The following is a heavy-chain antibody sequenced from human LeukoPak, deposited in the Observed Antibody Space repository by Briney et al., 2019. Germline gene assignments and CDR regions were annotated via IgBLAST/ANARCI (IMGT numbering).Heavy chain of an antibody. Sequence: GGSLRLSCVASGFTFRSYAMSWVRRAPGKGLEWGSAISGSGTNTYYAGAVKGRSTISRDNSKNPLYLQMNNLRTEDTAVYYCATPRGTVATGAVYWGQGTLVTVSS. V-gene: IGHV3-23*01. CDR1: GFTFRSYA. CDR3: ATPRGTVATGAVY. CDR2: ISGSGTNT. J-gene: IGHJ4*02. D-gene: IGHD4-23*01.